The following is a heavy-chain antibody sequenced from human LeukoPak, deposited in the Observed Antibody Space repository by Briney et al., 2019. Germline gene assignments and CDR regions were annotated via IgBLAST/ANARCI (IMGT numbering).Heavy chain of an antibody. CDR1: GFTFSSYS. D-gene: IGHD5-24*01. V-gene: IGHV3-21*01. Sequence: GGSLRLSCAASGFTFSSYSMNWVRQAPGKGLEWVSSISSSSYIYYADSVKGRFTISRDNAKNSLYLQMNSLRAEDTAVYYCAREGVIEMATIWDYWGQGTLVTVSS. J-gene: IGHJ4*02. CDR3: AREGVIEMATIWDY. CDR2: ISSSSYI.